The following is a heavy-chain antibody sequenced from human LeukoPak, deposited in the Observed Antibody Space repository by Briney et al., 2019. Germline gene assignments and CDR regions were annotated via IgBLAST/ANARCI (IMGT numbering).Heavy chain of an antibody. D-gene: IGHD2-8*02. J-gene: IGHJ4*02. CDR2: ISPYNGNT. Sequence: ASVKVSCKASGYTFTRSIISWVRQAPGQGLEWMEWISPYNGNTNYAQKLQGRVTMTTDTSTSTAYMELSSLRSDDTAVYYCVGLVEPLDYWGQGTLVTVSS. CDR3: VGLVEPLDY. V-gene: IGHV1-18*01. CDR1: GYTFTRSI.